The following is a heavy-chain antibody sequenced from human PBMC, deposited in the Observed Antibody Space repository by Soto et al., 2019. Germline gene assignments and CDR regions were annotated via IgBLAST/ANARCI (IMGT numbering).Heavy chain of an antibody. V-gene: IGHV1-46*01. CDR2: INPSGGST. CDR1: GYTFTSYG. CDR3: AKESYGMDV. J-gene: IGHJ6*02. Sequence: ASVKVSCKASGYTFTSYGISWVRQAPGQGLEWMGIINPSGGSTSYAQKFQGRVTMTRDTSTSTVYMELSSLRSEDTAVYYCAKESYGMDVWGQGTTVTVSS.